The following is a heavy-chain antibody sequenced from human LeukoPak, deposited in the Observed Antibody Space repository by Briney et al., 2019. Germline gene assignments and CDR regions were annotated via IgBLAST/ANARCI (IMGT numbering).Heavy chain of an antibody. Sequence: ASVKVSCKASGYTFTGYYMHWVRQAPGQGLEWMGWISPNSGDTDIAQKFQGRVTMTRDTSIATSYMEVDSLTSDDTAVYYCARESACGTTNCLAPADWLDPWGQGTLVIVSS. D-gene: IGHD2-2*01. J-gene: IGHJ5*02. CDR2: ISPNSGDT. CDR3: ARESACGTTNCLAPADWLDP. V-gene: IGHV1-2*02. CDR1: GYTFTGYY.